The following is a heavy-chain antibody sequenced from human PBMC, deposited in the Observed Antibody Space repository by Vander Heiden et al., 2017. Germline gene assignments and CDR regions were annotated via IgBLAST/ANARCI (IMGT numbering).Heavy chain of an antibody. V-gene: IGHV3-15*01. CDR1: GPRSPNAW. CDR2: IKSKADGGTT. J-gene: IGHJ4*02. Sequence: EVQLVESGGGLVKPGESPRLYRATTGPRSPNAWMGWVRQAAGRGLEWVGRIKSKADGGTTDYATPVKGRFTISTEDSKNTMFLQMRSLTTEDSAVYYCTTDRGIARRPLFDYWGQGTLVTVSS. D-gene: IGHD6-6*01. CDR3: TTDRGIARRPLFDY.